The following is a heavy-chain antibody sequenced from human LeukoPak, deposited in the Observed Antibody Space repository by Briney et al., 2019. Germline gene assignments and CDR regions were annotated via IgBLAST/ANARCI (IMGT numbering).Heavy chain of an antibody. CDR2: INPDGNKK. J-gene: IGHJ4*02. Sequence: GGSLRLSCAVSGLTFSSSWMDWVRQAPGKGLEWVASINPDGNKKHSADSVKGRFTISRDNAGNSLYLQMNSLRVEDTAFYYCARDLAYSRLDYWGQGMLVTVSS. CDR3: ARDLAYSRLDY. V-gene: IGHV3-7*01. CDR1: GLTFSSSW. D-gene: IGHD5-18*01.